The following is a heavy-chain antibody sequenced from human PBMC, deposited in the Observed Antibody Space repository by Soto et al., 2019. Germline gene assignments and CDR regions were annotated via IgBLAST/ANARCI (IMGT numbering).Heavy chain of an antibody. Sequence: ASVKVSCKASGYTFTSYDINWVRQATGQGLEWMGWMNPNSGNTGYAQKFQGRVTMTRNTSISIAYMELSSLRSEDTAVYYCARGKLRYFDWLSEADYWGQGTLVTVSS. CDR1: GYTFTSYD. CDR3: ARGKLRYFDWLSEADY. J-gene: IGHJ4*02. V-gene: IGHV1-8*01. D-gene: IGHD3-9*01. CDR2: MNPNSGNT.